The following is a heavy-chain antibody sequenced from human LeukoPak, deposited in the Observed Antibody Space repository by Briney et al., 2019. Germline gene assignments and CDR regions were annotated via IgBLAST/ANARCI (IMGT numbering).Heavy chain of an antibody. Sequence: GGSLRLSCAASGFTFSNYSMTWVRQAPGKGLEWVSSISGSDTSTYYADSVKGRFTISRDNSKNTLELQMDSLRAEDTAVCYCTKARSASSSSCYNYWGQGILVTVSS. CDR2: ISGSDTST. V-gene: IGHV3-23*01. CDR1: GFTFSNYS. CDR3: TKARSASSSSCYNY. J-gene: IGHJ4*02. D-gene: IGHD2-2*02.